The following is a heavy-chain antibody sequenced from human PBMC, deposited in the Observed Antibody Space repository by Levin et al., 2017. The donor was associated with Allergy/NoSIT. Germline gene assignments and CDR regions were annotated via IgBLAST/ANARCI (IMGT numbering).Heavy chain of an antibody. V-gene: IGHV3-64D*06. CDR1: GFTFSSYA. CDR3: VKVGDDVITFGGVHFDY. CDR2: ISSNGGST. D-gene: IGHD3-16*01. J-gene: IGHJ4*02. Sequence: GESLKISCSASGFTFSSYAMHWVRQAPGKGLEYVSAISSNGGSTYYADSVKGRFTISRDNSKNTLYLQMSSLRAEDTAVYYCVKVGDDVITFGGVHFDYWGQGTLVTVSS.